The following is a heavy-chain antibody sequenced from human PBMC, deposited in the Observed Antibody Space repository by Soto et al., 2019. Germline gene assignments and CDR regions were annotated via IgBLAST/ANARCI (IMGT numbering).Heavy chain of an antibody. CDR2: ISGSGGST. D-gene: IGHD2-15*01. J-gene: IGHJ6*03. Sequence: EMQLLESGGGLVQPGGSLRLSCAASEFTFSSYAMSWVRQAPGQGLEWVSAISGSGGSTYFADSVKGRFTIFRDNSNNTVYLQMSSLRAEDTAVYYCAKGNTIEYCSGGSCYPGYYYYMDVWGKGTTVTVSS. CDR1: EFTFSSYA. V-gene: IGHV3-23*01. CDR3: AKGNTIEYCSGGSCYPGYYYYMDV.